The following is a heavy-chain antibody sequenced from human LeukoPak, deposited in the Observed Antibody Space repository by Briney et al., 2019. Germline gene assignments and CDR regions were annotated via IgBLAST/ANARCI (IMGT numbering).Heavy chain of an antibody. CDR3: AKEWRGSMVRGVMACDP. D-gene: IGHD3-10*01. Sequence: GESMRLSCAPSGSTLTSYSMSWDRHPPRKGREWVSATRGSGGSTYYGDSVKGRSTISRDNSKNTLYLKMNSLRAEDTAVYYCAKEWRGSMVRGVMACDPWGQGTLVTVSS. J-gene: IGHJ5*02. CDR1: GSTLTSYS. V-gene: IGHV3-23*01. CDR2: TRGSGGST.